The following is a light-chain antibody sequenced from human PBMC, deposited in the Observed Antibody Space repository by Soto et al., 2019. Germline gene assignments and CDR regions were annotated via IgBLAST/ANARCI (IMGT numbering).Light chain of an antibody. J-gene: IGKJ1*01. V-gene: IGKV1-9*01. CDR3: QQYNSYSWT. CDR1: QGISSY. CDR2: AAS. Sequence: DIQLTQSPSFLSASVGDRVTITCRASQGISSYLAWYQQKPGKAPKLLIYAASTLQSGVPSRFSGSGSGTEFTLTISSLQPDDFATYYCQQYNSYSWTFGQGTMVDI.